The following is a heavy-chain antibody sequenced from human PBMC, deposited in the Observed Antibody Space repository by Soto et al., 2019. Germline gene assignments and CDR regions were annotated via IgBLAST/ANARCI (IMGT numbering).Heavy chain of an antibody. D-gene: IGHD3-10*01. CDR2: ISYDGSD. Sequence: QMQLVESGGGVVQPGRSLRLSCVASGFPFREFGMHWVRQAPGKGLEWVALISYDGSDYADSVKGRFTLSRDDSRDTLFLHMDNLRPDDTGVYYCARRRNYCLHFWGQGTLVDVAS. CDR1: GFPFREFG. CDR3: ARRRNYCLHF. J-gene: IGHJ4*02. V-gene: IGHV3-33*05.